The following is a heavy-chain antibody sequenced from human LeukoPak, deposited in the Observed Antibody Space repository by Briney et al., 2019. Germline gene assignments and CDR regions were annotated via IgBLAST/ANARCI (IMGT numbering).Heavy chain of an antibody. V-gene: IGHV3-7*01. D-gene: IGHD3-9*01. CDR1: GFTFSSYW. CDR3: ASHQYYDILTGYLGPAD. CDR2: IKKDGSEK. Sequence: GGSLRLSCAASGFTFSSYWMSWVRQAPGKGLEWVANIKKDGSEKYYVDSVKGRFTISRDNAKTSLYLQMNSLRAEDTAVYYCASHQYYDILTGYLGPADWGQGTLVTVSS. J-gene: IGHJ4*02.